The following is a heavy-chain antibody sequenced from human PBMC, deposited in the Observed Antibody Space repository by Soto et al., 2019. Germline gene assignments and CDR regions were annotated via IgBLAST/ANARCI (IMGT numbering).Heavy chain of an antibody. Sequence: PSETLSLTCTVSGGSIGSYYWSWIRQPPGKGLEWIGYIYYSGSMNYNPSLKSRVIISDDTSKNQIFLRLSSVTAADTAVYYCARSMHCSGGSCYSIDYWGQGTLVTVSS. CDR3: ARSMHCSGGSCYSIDY. J-gene: IGHJ4*02. CDR2: IYYSGSM. D-gene: IGHD2-15*01. CDR1: GGSIGSYY. V-gene: IGHV4-59*01.